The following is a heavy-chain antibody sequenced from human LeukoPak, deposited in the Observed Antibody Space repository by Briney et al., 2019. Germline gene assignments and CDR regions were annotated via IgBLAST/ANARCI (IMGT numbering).Heavy chain of an antibody. D-gene: IGHD3-10*01. J-gene: IGHJ4*02. Sequence: NPGGSLRLSCAASGFTFSSSAMSWVRQAPGKGLEWVSLISASGGNTFYADSVKGRFTISRDNSKNSLYLQMNSLRAEDTAVYYCAKYYYTSGSSGGRVFDYWGQGTLVTVSS. CDR3: AKYYYTSGSSGGRVFDY. V-gene: IGHV3-23*01. CDR1: GFTFSSSA. CDR2: ISASGGNT.